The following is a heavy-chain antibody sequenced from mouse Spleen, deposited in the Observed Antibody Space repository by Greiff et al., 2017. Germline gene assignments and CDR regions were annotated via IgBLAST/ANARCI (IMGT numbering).Heavy chain of an antibody. CDR1: GFTFSSYA. CDR2: INSNGGST. CDR3: ARQWGYYVFDY. V-gene: IGHV5-6-2*01. D-gene: IGHD2-3*01. J-gene: IGHJ2*01. Sequence: EVKLMESGGGLVKPGGSLKLSCAASGFTFSSYAMSWVRQTPEKRLEWVAAINSNGGSTYYPDTVKDRFTISRDNAKNTLYLQMSSLRSEDTALYYCARQWGYYVFDYWGQGTTLTVSS.